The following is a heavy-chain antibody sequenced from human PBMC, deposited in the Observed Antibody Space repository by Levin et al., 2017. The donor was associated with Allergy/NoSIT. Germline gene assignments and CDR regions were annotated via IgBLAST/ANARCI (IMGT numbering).Heavy chain of an antibody. Sequence: SETLSLTCTVSGGSLSSGVYHWSWIRQPPGKGLEWIGYISNSGSTYYNPSLKSRLTISVDTSKKQSSLKLNSVTAADTAMYYCARGTGVSPLNFEYWGQGTLVTVSS. CDR1: GGSLSSGVYH. D-gene: IGHD2-8*01. J-gene: IGHJ4*02. CDR3: ARGTGVSPLNFEY. CDR2: ISNSGST. V-gene: IGHV4-30-4*01.